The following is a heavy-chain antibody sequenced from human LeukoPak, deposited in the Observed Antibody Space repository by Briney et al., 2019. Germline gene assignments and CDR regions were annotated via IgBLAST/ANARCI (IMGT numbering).Heavy chain of an antibody. CDR2: INSDGSTT. V-gene: IGHV3-74*01. J-gene: IGHJ4*02. D-gene: IGHD3-10*01. CDR3: ARDLDSMVRGALNY. CDR1: GFTFSSYW. Sequence: GGSLRLSCVASGFTFSSYWMHWVRQAPGEGLVWVSRINSDGSTTTYADSVKGRFTISRDNAKNTLYLQMNSLRAEDTAVYYCARDLDSMVRGALNYWGQGTLVTVSS.